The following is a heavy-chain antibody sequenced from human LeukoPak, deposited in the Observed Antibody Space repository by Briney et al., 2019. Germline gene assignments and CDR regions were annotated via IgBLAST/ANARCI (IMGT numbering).Heavy chain of an antibody. CDR3: ARLSTATPHAFDI. CDR1: GGSISSSSYY. Sequence: ETLSLTCTVSGGSISSSSYYCGWIRQPPGKGLEWIGSIYYSGSTYYNPSLKSRVTISVDTSKNQFSLKLSSVTAADTAVYYCARLSTATPHAFDIWGQGTMVTVSS. CDR2: IYYSGST. J-gene: IGHJ3*02. V-gene: IGHV4-39*01. D-gene: IGHD4-17*01.